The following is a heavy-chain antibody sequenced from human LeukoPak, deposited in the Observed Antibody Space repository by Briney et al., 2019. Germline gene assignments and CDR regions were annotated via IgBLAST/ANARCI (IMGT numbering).Heavy chain of an antibody. CDR2: ISYDGSNK. V-gene: IGHV3-30*18. CDR1: GFTFSSYG. D-gene: IGHD4-11*01. Sequence: GGSLRLSCAASGFTFSSYGMHWVRQAPGKGLEWVAVISYDGSNKYYADSVKGRFTISRDNSKNTLYLQMNSLRAEDTAVHYCAKDGSNLAYYFDYWGQGTLVTVSS. J-gene: IGHJ4*02. CDR3: AKDGSNLAYYFDY.